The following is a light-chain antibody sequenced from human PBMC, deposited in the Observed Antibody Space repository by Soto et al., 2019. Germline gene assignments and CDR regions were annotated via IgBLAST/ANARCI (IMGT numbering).Light chain of an antibody. Sequence: DIVTTQSPDSLAVSLGERATINCKSSQSVLYSSNNKNYLAWYQQKPGQPPKLLIYWASTRESGVPDRFSGSGSGTDFTLTISSLQAEDVAVYYCQQYYNTLWTFGQGTKVEIK. CDR2: WAS. J-gene: IGKJ1*01. V-gene: IGKV4-1*01. CDR3: QQYYNTLWT. CDR1: QSVLYSSNNKNY.